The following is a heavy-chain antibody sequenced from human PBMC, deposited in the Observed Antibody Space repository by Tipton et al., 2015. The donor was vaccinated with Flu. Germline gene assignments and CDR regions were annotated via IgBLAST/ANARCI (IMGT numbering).Heavy chain of an antibody. D-gene: IGHD1-26*01. J-gene: IGHJ5*02. CDR2: IYYSGST. CDR3: ARALPHSGWYGP. Sequence: TLSLTCTVSGGSISSYYWSWIRQPPGKGLEWIGYIYYSGSTNYNPSLKSRVTISVDTSKNQFSLKLSSVTAADTAVYYCARALPHSGWYGPWGQGTLVTVSS. CDR1: GGSISSYY. V-gene: IGHV4-59*01.